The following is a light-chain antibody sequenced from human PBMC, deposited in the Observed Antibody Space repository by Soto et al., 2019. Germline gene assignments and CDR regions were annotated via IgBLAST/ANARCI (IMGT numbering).Light chain of an antibody. V-gene: IGKV3-15*01. CDR2: GIS. J-gene: IGKJ5*01. CDR1: QRVGSN. CDR3: QQYTNWPIT. Sequence: ELVLTQSPATLSVSPGERATLSCRASQRVGSNYLAWYQQKPGQAPRLLIYGISARATGIPARFSGSGSGTEFTLTISSLESEDLAVYYCQQYTNWPITFGQGTRLEIK.